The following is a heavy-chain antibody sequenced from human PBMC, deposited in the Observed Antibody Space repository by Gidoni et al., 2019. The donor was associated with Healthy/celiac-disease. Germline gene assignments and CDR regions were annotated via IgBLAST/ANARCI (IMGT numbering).Heavy chain of an antibody. CDR2: IKQDGSEK. J-gene: IGHJ3*02. V-gene: IGHV3-7*01. CDR3: ARDGRVLRYFDWLSHDAFDI. CDR1: GFTFSSYW. Sequence: EVQLVESGGGLVQPGGSLRLSCAASGFTFSSYWMSWVRQAPGKGLEWVANIKQDGSEKYYVDSVKGRFTISRDNAKNSLYLQMNSLRAEDTAVYYCARDGRVLRYFDWLSHDAFDIWGQGTMVTVSS. D-gene: IGHD3-9*01.